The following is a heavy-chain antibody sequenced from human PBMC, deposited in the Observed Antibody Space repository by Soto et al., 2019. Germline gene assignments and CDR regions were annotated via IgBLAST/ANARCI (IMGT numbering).Heavy chain of an antibody. CDR2: ISGSGGNT. V-gene: IGHV3-23*01. J-gene: IGHJ3*02. D-gene: IGHD3-10*01. CDR3: AKDAYYASGSYLGAFDT. CDR1: GITFSTYA. Sequence: GGSLRLSCAVSGITFSTYAMSWVRQAPGKGLEWVSVISGSGGNTYYADSVKGRFTISRDNSQNTLYLQMNNLRAEDTAVYYCAKDAYYASGSYLGAFDTWGQGTMVTVSS.